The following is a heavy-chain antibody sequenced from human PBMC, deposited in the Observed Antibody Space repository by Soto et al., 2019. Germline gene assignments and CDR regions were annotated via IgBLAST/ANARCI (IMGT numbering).Heavy chain of an antibody. CDR1: GFTFSSYG. D-gene: IGHD3-3*01. CDR3: AKDHTFSDYYYYGMDV. J-gene: IGHJ6*02. CDR2: ISYDGSNK. V-gene: IGHV3-30*18. Sequence: GGSLRLSCAASGFTFSSYGMHWVRQAPGKGLEWVAVISYDGSNKYYADSVKGRFTISRDNSKNTLYLQMNSLRAEDTAVYYCAKDHTFSDYYYYGMDVWGQGTTVTVSS.